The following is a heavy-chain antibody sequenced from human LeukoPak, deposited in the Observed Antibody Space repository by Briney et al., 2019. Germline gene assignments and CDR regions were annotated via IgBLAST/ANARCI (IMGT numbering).Heavy chain of an antibody. V-gene: IGHV4-61*02. CDR1: GGSISSGSYY. Sequence: SETLSLTCTVSGGSISSGSYYWSWIRQPAGKGLEWIGRIYTSGSTNYNPSLKSRVTISVDTSKNQFSLKLSSVTAADTAVYYCAREGYDSNGYPFFDIWGQGTMVTASS. CDR2: IYTSGST. J-gene: IGHJ3*02. CDR3: AREGYDSNGYPFFDI. D-gene: IGHD3-22*01.